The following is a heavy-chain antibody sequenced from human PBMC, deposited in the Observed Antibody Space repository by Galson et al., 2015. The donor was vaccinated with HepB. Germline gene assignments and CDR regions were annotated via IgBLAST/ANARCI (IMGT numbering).Heavy chain of an antibody. CDR3: ARLYYDSSGYYLFDY. V-gene: IGHV3-33*01. CDR1: GFTFSSYG. CDR2: IWYDGSNK. J-gene: IGHJ4*02. D-gene: IGHD3-22*01. Sequence: SLRLSCAASGFTFSSYGMHWVRQAPGKGLEWVAVIWYDGSNKYYADSVKGRFTISRDNSKNTLYLQMNSLRAEDTAVYYCARLYYDSSGYYLFDYWGQGTLVTVSS.